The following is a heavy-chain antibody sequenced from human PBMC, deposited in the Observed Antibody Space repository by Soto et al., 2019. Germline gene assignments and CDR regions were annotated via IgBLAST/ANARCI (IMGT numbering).Heavy chain of an antibody. D-gene: IGHD6-19*01. V-gene: IGHV4-39*01. J-gene: IGHJ6*02. CDR3: ASQAGFYYYYGMDV. CDR1: GGSIISSSYY. Sequence: SETLSLTCTVSGGSIISSSYYWGWIRQPPGKGLEWIGSIYYSGSTYYNPSLKSRVTISVDTSKNQFSLKLSSVTAADTAVYYCASQAGFYYYYGMDVWGQGTTLTVSS. CDR2: IYYSGST.